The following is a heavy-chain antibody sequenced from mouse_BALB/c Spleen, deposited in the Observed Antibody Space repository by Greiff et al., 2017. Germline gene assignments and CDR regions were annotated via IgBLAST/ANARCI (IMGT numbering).Heavy chain of an antibody. V-gene: IGHV1-5*01. CDR1: GYSFTSYW. Sequence: VQLKQSGTVLARPGASVKMSCKASGYSFTSYWMHWVKQRPGQGLEWIGAIYPGNSDTSYNQKFKGKAKLTAVTSASTAYMELSSLTNEDSAVYYCTRGGVRRDWYFDVWGAGTTVTVSS. D-gene: IGHD2-14*01. CDR3: TRGGVRRDWYFDV. J-gene: IGHJ1*01. CDR2: IYPGNSDT.